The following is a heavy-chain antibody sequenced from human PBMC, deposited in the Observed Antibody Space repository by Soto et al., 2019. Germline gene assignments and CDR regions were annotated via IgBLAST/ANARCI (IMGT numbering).Heavy chain of an antibody. V-gene: IGHV3-11*01. Sequence: PGESLKISCGASGFTFSNYYMSWIRQAPGKGLEWVSYISSTGRTIYYADSVKGRFTVSRDNAQNSLSLKLNSLRVEDTAVYYCARSYSSGWEFGYWGQGTRVTVSS. D-gene: IGHD6-19*01. CDR3: ARSYSSGWEFGY. CDR1: GFTFSNYY. J-gene: IGHJ4*02. CDR2: ISSTGRTI.